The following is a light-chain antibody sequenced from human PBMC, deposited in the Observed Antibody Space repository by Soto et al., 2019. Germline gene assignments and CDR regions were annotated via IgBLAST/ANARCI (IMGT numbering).Light chain of an antibody. Sequence: DAQLTQSLSTLSASLGDRVTITCRASESISNWLAWYQQKPGKAPKVLIYDATSLESGVPSRFSGSRSGTEFTLTIRSLEPDDFATYYCQQYKSFSNTFGQGTKLELK. CDR2: DAT. CDR3: QQYKSFSNT. CDR1: ESISNW. V-gene: IGKV1-5*01. J-gene: IGKJ2*01.